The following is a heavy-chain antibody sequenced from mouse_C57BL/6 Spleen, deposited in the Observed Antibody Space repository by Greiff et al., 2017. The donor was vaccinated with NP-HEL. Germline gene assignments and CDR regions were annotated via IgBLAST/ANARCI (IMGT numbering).Heavy chain of an antibody. Sequence: VQLQQSGAELVRPGASVTLSCKASGYTFTDYEMHWVKQTPVHGLEWIGAIDPETGGNAYNQKFKGKAILTADKSSSTAYMELRSLTSEDSAVYYCTRSTTRLYYFDYWGQGTTLTVSS. D-gene: IGHD1-1*01. CDR2: IDPETGGN. J-gene: IGHJ2*01. V-gene: IGHV1-15*01. CDR1: GYTFTDYE. CDR3: TRSTTRLYYFDY.